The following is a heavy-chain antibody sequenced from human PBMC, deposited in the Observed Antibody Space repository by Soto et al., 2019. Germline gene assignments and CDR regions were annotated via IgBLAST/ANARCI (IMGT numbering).Heavy chain of an antibody. CDR2: ISGSGGST. CDR1: GFTFSSYA. Sequence: GGSLRLSCAASGFTFSSYAMSWVRQSPGEGLEWVSAISGSGGSTYYADSVKGRFTISRDNSKNTLYLQMNSLRAEDTAVYYCAKNKYQLLSDYYYGMDVWGQGTTVTVSS. J-gene: IGHJ6*02. V-gene: IGHV3-23*01. CDR3: AKNKYQLLSDYYYGMDV. D-gene: IGHD2-2*01.